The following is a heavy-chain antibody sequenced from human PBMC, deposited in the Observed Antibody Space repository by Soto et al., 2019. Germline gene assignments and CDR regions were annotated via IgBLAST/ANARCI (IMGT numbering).Heavy chain of an antibody. V-gene: IGHV3-21*01. CDR3: ARDAGYYDILTGYDY. Sequence: GGSLRLSCAASGFTFSSYSMNWVRQAPGKGLEWVSSIRSSSSYIYYADSVKGRFTISRDNAKNSLYLQMNSLRAEDTAVYYCARDAGYYDILTGYDYWGQGTLVTVSS. D-gene: IGHD3-9*01. CDR1: GFTFSSYS. J-gene: IGHJ4*02. CDR2: IRSSSSYI.